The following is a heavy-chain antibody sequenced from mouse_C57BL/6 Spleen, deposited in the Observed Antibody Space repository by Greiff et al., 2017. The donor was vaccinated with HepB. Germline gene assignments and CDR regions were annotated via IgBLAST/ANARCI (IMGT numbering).Heavy chain of an antibody. CDR3: ARGGYDYVFDY. Sequence: QVHVKQSGAELVKPGASVKISCKASGYAFSSYWMNWVKQRPGKGLEWIGQIYPGDGDTNYNGKFKGKATLTADKSSSTAYMQLSSLTSEDSAVYFCARGGYDYVFDYWGQGTTLTVSS. CDR2: IYPGDGDT. D-gene: IGHD2-4*01. V-gene: IGHV1-80*01. J-gene: IGHJ2*01. CDR1: GYAFSSYW.